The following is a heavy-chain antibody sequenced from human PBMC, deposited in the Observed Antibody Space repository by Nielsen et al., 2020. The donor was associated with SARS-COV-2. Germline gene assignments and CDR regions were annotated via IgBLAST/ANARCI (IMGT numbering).Heavy chain of an antibody. CDR1: GFTFSSYA. Sequence: GGSLRLSCAASGFTFSSYAMHWVRQAPGKGLEWVAVISYDGSNKYYADSVKGRFTISRDNSKNTLYLQMNSLRAEDTAVYYCARGNGWGSYFDYWGQGTLVTASS. J-gene: IGHJ4*02. CDR3: ARGNGWGSYFDY. D-gene: IGHD7-27*01. CDR2: ISYDGSNK. V-gene: IGHV3-30-3*01.